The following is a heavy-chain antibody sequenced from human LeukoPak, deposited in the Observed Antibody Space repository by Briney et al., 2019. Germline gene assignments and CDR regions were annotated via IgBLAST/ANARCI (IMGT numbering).Heavy chain of an antibody. Sequence: ASVKVSCKASGYTFTGYFMHWVRQAPGQGLERMGWINPNSGATNYAQKFEGRVTMTRDTSISTAYMELSRLRSDDTTIYYCAKEGSSNLGVWGQGTTVTVS. V-gene: IGHV1-2*02. CDR1: GYTFTGYF. J-gene: IGHJ6*02. D-gene: IGHD6-13*01. CDR3: AKEGSSNLGV. CDR2: INPNSGAT.